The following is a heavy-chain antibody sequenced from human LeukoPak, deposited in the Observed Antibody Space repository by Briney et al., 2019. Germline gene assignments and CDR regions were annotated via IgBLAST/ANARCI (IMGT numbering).Heavy chain of an antibody. D-gene: IGHD5-24*01. V-gene: IGHV3-9*01. J-gene: IGHJ4*02. CDR3: AKEANRDDFWDYFDC. CDR2: ITWNSGSR. CDR1: GFTFDDYA. Sequence: GRSLRLSCAASGFTFDDYAMHWVRQVPGKGLEWVSGITWNSGSRGYADSVKGRFTISRDNAKNSLYLQMNSLSPEDTALYYCAKEANRDDFWDYFDCWGQGTLVTVSS.